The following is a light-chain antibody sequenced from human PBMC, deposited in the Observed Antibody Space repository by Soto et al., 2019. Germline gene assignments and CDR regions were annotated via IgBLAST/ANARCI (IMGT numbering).Light chain of an antibody. V-gene: IGLV2-23*02. CDR3: CLHSGSHVI. CDR1: TSDVGTYKF. CDR2: EVS. J-gene: IGLJ2*01. Sequence: QSALTQPASVSGSPGQSITISCTGTTSDVGTYKFVSWYQQHPGIAPKLMIYEVSERPSGVSNRFSGSKSGNTASLTISGLQAEGEAPYFCCLHSGSHVIFGGGTKVTVL.